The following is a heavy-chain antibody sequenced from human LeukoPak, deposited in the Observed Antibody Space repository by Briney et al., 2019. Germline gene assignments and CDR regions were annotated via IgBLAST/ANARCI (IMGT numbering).Heavy chain of an antibody. Sequence: SETLSLTCTVSGGSISSGDYYWSWIRQPPGKGLEWIGYIYYSGSTYYNPSLKSRVTISVDTSKNQFSLKLSSVTDADTAVYYCAREGLRVTFGGVIPIGAFDIWGQGTMVTVSS. CDR3: AREGLRVTFGGVIPIGAFDI. D-gene: IGHD3-16*02. CDR2: IYYSGST. J-gene: IGHJ3*02. V-gene: IGHV4-30-4*01. CDR1: GGSISSGDYY.